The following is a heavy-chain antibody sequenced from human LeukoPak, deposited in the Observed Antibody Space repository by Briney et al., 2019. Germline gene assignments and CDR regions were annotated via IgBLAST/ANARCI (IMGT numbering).Heavy chain of an antibody. CDR3: ARVRATTIYYYDSSGYYY. V-gene: IGHV1-2*02. J-gene: IGHJ4*02. CDR1: GYTFTGYY. CDR2: INPNSGGT. D-gene: IGHD3-22*01. Sequence: GASVKVSCKASGYTFTGYYMHWVRQAPGQGLEWMGWINPNSGGTNYAQKFQGRVTMTRDTSISTAYMELSRLRSDDTAVYYCARVRATTIYYYDSSGYYYWGQGTLVTVSS.